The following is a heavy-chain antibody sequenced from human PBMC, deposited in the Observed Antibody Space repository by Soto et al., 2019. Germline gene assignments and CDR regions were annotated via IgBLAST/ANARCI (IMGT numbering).Heavy chain of an antibody. Sequence: PSETLSLTCAVSGGSISSINWWSWVRQPPGKGLEWIGEINHSGSTNYNPSLKSRVTISVDTSKNQFSLKLSSVTAADTAVYYCARVRNYYGSRLDYWGQGTLVTVSS. V-gene: IGHV4-4*02. CDR3: ARVRNYYGSRLDY. D-gene: IGHD3-10*01. CDR1: GGSISSINW. J-gene: IGHJ4*02. CDR2: INHSGST.